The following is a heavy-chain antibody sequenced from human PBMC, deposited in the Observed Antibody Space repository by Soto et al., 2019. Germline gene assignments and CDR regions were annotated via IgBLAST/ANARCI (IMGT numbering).Heavy chain of an antibody. D-gene: IGHD2-15*01. CDR2: IYYSGST. Sequence: SETLSLTCTVSGGSISSYYWSWIRQPPGKGLEWIGCIYYSGSTNYNPSLKSRVTISVDTSKNQFSLRLSSVTAADTAVYYCARHNDCSGGSCNAVGYSYGLDVWGQGTMVTVSS. CDR3: ARHNDCSGGSCNAVGYSYGLDV. CDR1: GGSISSYY. J-gene: IGHJ6*02. V-gene: IGHV4-59*08.